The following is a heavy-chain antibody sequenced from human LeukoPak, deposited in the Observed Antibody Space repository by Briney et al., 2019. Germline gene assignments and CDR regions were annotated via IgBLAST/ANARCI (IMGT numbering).Heavy chain of an antibody. V-gene: IGHV1-18*04. CDR3: AREKPWGYGSGSDGMDV. D-gene: IGHD3-10*01. J-gene: IGHJ6*04. CDR2: ISAYNGNT. CDR1: GYTFTNYG. Sequence: ASVKVSCKASGYTFTNYGITWVRQAPGQGLEWMGWISAYNGNTNYAQKFQGRVTMTTDTSTSTAYVELRSLRSDDTAVYYCAREKPWGYGSGSDGMDVWGKGTTVTVSS.